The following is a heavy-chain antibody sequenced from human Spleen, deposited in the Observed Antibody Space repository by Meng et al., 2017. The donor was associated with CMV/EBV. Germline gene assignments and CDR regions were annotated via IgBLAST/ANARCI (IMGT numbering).Heavy chain of an antibody. CDR2: ISAYHGNT. J-gene: IGHJ4*02. Sequence: KASGYTFTSYGISWVRQAPGQGLEWMGWISAYHGNTNYAQKLQGRVTMTTDTSTSTAYMELRSLRSDDTAVYYCARVEYYGSENFDYWGQGTLVTVSS. D-gene: IGHD3-10*01. CDR3: ARVEYYGSENFDY. CDR1: GYTFTSYG. V-gene: IGHV1-18*01.